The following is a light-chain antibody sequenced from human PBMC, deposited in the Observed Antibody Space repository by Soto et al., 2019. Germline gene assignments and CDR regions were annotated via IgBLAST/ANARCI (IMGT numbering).Light chain of an antibody. V-gene: IGLV2-23*02. CDR1: SSDVGSYNL. J-gene: IGLJ1*01. CDR3: CSYTSGSTYV. CDR2: DVS. Sequence: QSVLTQPASVSGSPGQSITISCTGTSSDVGSYNLVTWYQHNPGKAPKLLIYDVSKWPSGVSNRCSGSRSGNTASLTIFGLQAEDEADYYCCSYTSGSTYVFGTGTKLTVL.